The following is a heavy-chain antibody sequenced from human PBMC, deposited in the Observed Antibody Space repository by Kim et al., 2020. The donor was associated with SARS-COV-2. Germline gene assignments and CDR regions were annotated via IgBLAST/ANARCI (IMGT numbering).Heavy chain of an antibody. D-gene: IGHD4-17*01. CDR3: AAVTTSSSFFDY. Sequence: RYSPSSQGQVTISADKSISTAYLQWSSLKASDTAMYYCAAVTTSSSFFDYWGQGTLVTVSS. V-gene: IGHV5-51*01. J-gene: IGHJ4*02.